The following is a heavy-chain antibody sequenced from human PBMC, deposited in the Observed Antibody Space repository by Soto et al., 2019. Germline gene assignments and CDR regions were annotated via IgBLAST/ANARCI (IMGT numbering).Heavy chain of an antibody. CDR1: GYTFTSYY. V-gene: IGHV1-46*03. J-gene: IGHJ3*02. D-gene: IGHD5-12*01. CDR3: AREVAQGAFDI. Sequence: GASVKGSCKASGYTFTSYYMHWVRQAPGQGLEWMGIINPSGGSTSYAQKFQGRVTMTRDTSTSTVYMELSSLRSEDTAVYYCAREVAQGAFDIWGQGTMVTVSS. CDR2: INPSGGST.